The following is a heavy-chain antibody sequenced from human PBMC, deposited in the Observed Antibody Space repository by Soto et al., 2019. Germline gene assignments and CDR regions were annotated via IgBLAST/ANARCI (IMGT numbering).Heavy chain of an antibody. CDR2: IYHSGST. CDR3: ARTTVTTFYAKFDY. CDR1: SGSISSSNW. J-gene: IGHJ4*02. V-gene: IGHV4-4*02. D-gene: IGHD4-17*01. Sequence: SETLSLTCAVSSGSISSSNWWSWVRQPPGKGLEWIGEIYHSGSTNYNPSLKSRVTISVDKSKNQFSLKLSSVTAADTAVYYCARTTVTTFYAKFDYWGQGTLVTVS.